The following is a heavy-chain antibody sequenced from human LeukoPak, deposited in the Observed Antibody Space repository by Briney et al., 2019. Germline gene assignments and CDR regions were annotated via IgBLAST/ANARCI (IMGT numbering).Heavy chain of an antibody. CDR2: INPNSGGK. Sequence: GASVKVSCKASGYTFTGYYMHWVRQAPGQGLEWMGWINPNSGGKNYAQKFQGRVTMTRDTSISTAYMELSRLRSDDTAVYYCARDFAIPYVCVYWGQGTLVTVSS. CDR3: ARDFAIPYVCVY. CDR1: GYTFTGYY. V-gene: IGHV1-2*02. D-gene: IGHD2-21*01. J-gene: IGHJ4*02.